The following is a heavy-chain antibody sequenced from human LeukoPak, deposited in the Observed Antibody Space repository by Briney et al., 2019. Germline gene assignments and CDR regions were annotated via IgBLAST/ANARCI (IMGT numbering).Heavy chain of an antibody. Sequence: ASVKVSCKASGYTFTSYYMHWVRQAPGQGLEWMGIINPDGSSTSYAQKFQGRVTMTRDTSTSTVYMELSSLTSEDTAVYYCARDQVGDSSGYYFSWFDPWGQGTLVTVSS. J-gene: IGHJ5*02. CDR1: GYTFTSYY. CDR2: INPDGSST. V-gene: IGHV1-46*01. D-gene: IGHD3-22*01. CDR3: ARDQVGDSSGYYFSWFDP.